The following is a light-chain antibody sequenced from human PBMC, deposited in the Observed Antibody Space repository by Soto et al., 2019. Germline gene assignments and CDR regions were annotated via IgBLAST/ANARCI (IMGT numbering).Light chain of an antibody. V-gene: IGKV1-39*01. CDR2: AAY. CDR1: QSISNF. Sequence: DIQMTQSPSSLSASVGDRVTITCRASQSISNFLNWYQQKPGKAPKLLIYAAYSLQSGVPSRFSGSGSGTDFTLTISSLRPEDFASYYCQQSYRTPFTFGPGTKVDTK. J-gene: IGKJ3*01. CDR3: QQSYRTPFT.